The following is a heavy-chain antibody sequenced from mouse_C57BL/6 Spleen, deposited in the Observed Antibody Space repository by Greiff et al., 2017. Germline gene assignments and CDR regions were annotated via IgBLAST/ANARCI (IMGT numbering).Heavy chain of an antibody. CDR2: IHPNSGST. Sequence: QVQLQQSGAELVKPGASVKLSCKASGYTFTSYWMHWVKQRPGQGLEWIGMIHPNSGSTNYNEKFKSKATLTVDKSSSTAYMQLSSLTSEDSAVYYCAREREGYYFDYWGQGTTLTVSS. CDR3: AREREGYYFDY. V-gene: IGHV1-64*01. J-gene: IGHJ2*01. CDR1: GYTFTSYW.